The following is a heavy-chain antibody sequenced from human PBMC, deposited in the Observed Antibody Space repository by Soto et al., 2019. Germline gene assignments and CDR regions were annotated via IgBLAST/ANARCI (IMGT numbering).Heavy chain of an antibody. J-gene: IGHJ5*02. D-gene: IGHD6-19*01. CDR3: AHSNCISGRCSAFGLTS. V-gene: IGHV2-5*02. CDR2: IYWDDDK. CDR1: GFSLSASGVC. Sequence: QITLKESGPTLVKPTQTLTLTCTFSGFSLSASGVCVGGIRQPPGKALEWLALIYWDDDKRYRPSLKGRLTTTKDTSKNQVVLTMTNMDPLDTATYVCAHSNCISGRCSAFGLTSWSQRTIVTVSS.